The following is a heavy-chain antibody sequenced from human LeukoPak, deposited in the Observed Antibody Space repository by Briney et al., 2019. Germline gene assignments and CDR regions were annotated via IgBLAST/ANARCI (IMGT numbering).Heavy chain of an antibody. CDR3: ARDPYSSTWYAFDY. CDR2: ISSGGGTI. D-gene: IGHD6-13*01. J-gene: IGHJ4*02. CDR1: GFTFSSYE. V-gene: IGHV3-48*03. Sequence: PGGSLRLSCAASGFTFSSYEMNWVRQAPGEGLEWVSYISSGGGTIYYADSVKGRFTISRDNAKNSLYLQMNSLRAEDAAVYYCARDPYSSTWYAFDYWGQGTLVTVSS.